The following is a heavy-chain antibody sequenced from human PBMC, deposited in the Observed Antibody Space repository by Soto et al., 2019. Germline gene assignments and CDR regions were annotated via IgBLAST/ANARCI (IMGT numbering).Heavy chain of an antibody. CDR3: AKGTVGSNLQPYYFDF. V-gene: IGHV3-23*01. CDR1: GLTFSSYA. D-gene: IGHD6-13*01. J-gene: IGHJ4*02. Sequence: VGSLRLSCAVSGLTFSSYAMSWVRQGPGKGLEWVSTISGSGGSTYYADSVKGRFTISRDNSRDTLCLQMNNLRAEDTAVYYCAKGTVGSNLQPYYFDFWGQGTLVTVSS. CDR2: ISGSGGST.